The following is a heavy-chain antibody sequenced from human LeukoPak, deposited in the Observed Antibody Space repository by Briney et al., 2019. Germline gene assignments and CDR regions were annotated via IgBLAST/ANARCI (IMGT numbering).Heavy chain of an antibody. V-gene: IGHV3-30-3*01. J-gene: IGHJ4*02. CDR2: VSYDGTNK. Sequence: GGSLRLSCAASGFTFSSNAMHRVRQAPGKLEWVASVSYDGTNKYYADSVKGRFTISRDNSKNTLYLQMNSLRHDDTAIYYCARDQGAQWGQGTLVTVSS. CDR1: GFTFSSNA. CDR3: ARDQGAQ. D-gene: IGHD3-16*01.